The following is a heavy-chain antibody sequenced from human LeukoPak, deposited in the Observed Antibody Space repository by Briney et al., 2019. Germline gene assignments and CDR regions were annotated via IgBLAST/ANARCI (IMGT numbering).Heavy chain of an antibody. CDR1: GFTFDDYA. Sequence: GGSLRLSCAASGFTFDDYAMHWVRQAPGKGLEWVSGINWSSGGIGYADSVKGRFTISRDNAKNSLYLQMNSLRAEDTALYYCAKDKSRGSYGGNSGFDYWGQGTLVTVSS. CDR2: INWSSGGI. CDR3: AKDKSRGSYGGNSGFDY. J-gene: IGHJ4*02. V-gene: IGHV3-9*01. D-gene: IGHD4-23*01.